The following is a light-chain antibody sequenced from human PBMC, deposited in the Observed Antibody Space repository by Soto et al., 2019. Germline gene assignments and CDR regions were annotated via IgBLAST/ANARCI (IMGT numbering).Light chain of an antibody. CDR2: EGS. CDR1: SSDVGSYNL. V-gene: IGLV2-23*01. J-gene: IGLJ2*01. Sequence: QSVLTQPASVSGSPGQSITISCTGTSSDVGSYNLVSWYQQHPGKAPKLMIYEGSKRPSGVSNRFSGSKSGNMASLTISGLQAEDEADYYCCSYAGSSTVVFGGGTQLTVL. CDR3: CSYAGSSTVV.